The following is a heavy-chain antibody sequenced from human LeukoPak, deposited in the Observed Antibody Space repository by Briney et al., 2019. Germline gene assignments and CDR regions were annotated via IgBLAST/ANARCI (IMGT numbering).Heavy chain of an antibody. D-gene: IGHD3-3*01. CDR3: AGSGYYREVDY. CDR1: GGSISSHY. CDR2: IYYSGST. V-gene: IGHV4-59*11. J-gene: IGHJ4*02. Sequence: SETLSLTCSVSGGSISSHYWSWIRQPPGKGLEWIGYIYYSGSTKYNPSLKSRVTISVDTSKNQFSLKLSSVTAADTAVYYCAGSGYYREVDYWGQGTLVTVSS.